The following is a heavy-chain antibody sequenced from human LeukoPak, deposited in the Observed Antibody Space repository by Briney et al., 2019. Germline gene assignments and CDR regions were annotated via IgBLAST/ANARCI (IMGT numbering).Heavy chain of an antibody. Sequence: PGGSLRLSCAASGFTFSSYAMSWVRQAPGKGLEWVSAISGNGGSTYYADSVKGRFTISRDNSKNTLYLQMNSLRAEDTAVYYCAPSSEYSYGYWGQGTLVTVSS. V-gene: IGHV3-23*01. J-gene: IGHJ4*02. CDR2: ISGNGGST. CDR3: APSSEYSYGY. CDR1: GFTFSSYA. D-gene: IGHD5-18*01.